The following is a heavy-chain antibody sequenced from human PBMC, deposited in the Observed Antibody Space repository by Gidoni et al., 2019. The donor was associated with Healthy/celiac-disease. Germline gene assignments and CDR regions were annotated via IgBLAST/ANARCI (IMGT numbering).Heavy chain of an antibody. CDR3: AKDGEPITGTDY. V-gene: IGHV3-23*01. CDR1: GFTFSSYA. J-gene: IGHJ4*02. Sequence: EVQLLESGGGLVQPGGSLRLSCAASGFTFSSYAMSWVRQAPGKGLEWVSAISGSGGSTYYGDSVKGRFTISRDNSKNTLYLQMNSLRAEDTGVYYCAKDGEPITGTDYWGQGTLVTVSS. D-gene: IGHD1-20*01. CDR2: ISGSGGST.